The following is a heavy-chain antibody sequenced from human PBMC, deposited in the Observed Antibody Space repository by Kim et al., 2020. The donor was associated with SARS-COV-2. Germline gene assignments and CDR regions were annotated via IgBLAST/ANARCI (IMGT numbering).Heavy chain of an antibody. CDR2: IGTISTTI. Sequence: GGSLRLSCAASGFTFSYFGINWVRQAPGKGLEWVSYIGTISTTIYYADSVKGRFTISRDNAKKSLYLQMDSLRDEDTAVYYCAVTQYYYEGNGDPQRMDVWGQGTTVTVSS. D-gene: IGHD3-22*01. J-gene: IGHJ6*02. CDR3: AVTQYYYEGNGDPQRMDV. CDR1: GFTFSYFG. V-gene: IGHV3-48*02.